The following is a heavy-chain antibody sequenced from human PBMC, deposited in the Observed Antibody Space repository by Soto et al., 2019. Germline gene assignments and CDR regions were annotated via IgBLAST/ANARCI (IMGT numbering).Heavy chain of an antibody. D-gene: IGHD3-10*01. J-gene: IGHJ5*01. Sequence: ETLSLTCAVSGGSISSTTWWSWVRQPPGKGLEWIGEIHHDGSTNYNPSLKSRVTISVDKSKNQFSLKVNSVTAADTAVYYCASKWFGDPHDFHSLGQGPSVNLS. V-gene: IGHV4-4*02. CDR1: GGSISSTTW. CDR3: ASKWFGDPHDFHS. CDR2: IHHDGST.